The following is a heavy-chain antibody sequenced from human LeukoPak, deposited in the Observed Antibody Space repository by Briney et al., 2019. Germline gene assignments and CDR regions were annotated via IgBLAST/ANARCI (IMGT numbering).Heavy chain of an antibody. V-gene: IGHV4-59*12. CDR3: AREVNAETPSADAFDL. J-gene: IGHJ3*01. CDR1: GGSISNYY. Sequence: SETLSLTCNVSGGSISNYYWSWIRQPAGKGLEWIGYIYHSGGAHYNPSLKSPASISVDTSKNQFSLELRSVTAADTAVYYCAREVNAETPSADAFDLWGQGTIVTVSS. CDR2: IYHSGGA. D-gene: IGHD2-21*01.